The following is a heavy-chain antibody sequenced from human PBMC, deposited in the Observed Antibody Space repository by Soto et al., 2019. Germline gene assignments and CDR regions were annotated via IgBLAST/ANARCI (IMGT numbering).Heavy chain of an antibody. J-gene: IGHJ6*03. V-gene: IGHV4-34*01. CDR1: GGSFSGYY. CDR2: INHSGST. Sequence: SETLSLTCAVYGGSFSGYYWSWIRQPPGKGLEWIGEINHSGSTNYNPSLKSRVTISVDTSKNQFSLKLSSVTAADTAVYYCARGRGCSYLSYYYMDVWGKGTTVTVSS. CDR3: ARGRGCSYLSYYYMDV. D-gene: IGHD5-18*01.